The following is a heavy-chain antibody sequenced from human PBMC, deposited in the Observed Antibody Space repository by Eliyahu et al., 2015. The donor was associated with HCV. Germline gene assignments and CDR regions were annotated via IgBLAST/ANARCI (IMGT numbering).Heavy chain of an antibody. Sequence: QVQLQQWGAGLLKPSETLSLTCAVXGGSFSGYYWSWXRQPPGKGLEWIGEINHSGSTNYNPSXKSRVTISVDTSKNQFSLKLSSVTAADTAVYYCARDSYRVRGVKGFDYWGQGTLVTVSS. J-gene: IGHJ4*02. CDR2: INHSGST. D-gene: IGHD3-10*01. CDR1: GGSFSGYY. CDR3: ARDSYRVRGVKGFDY. V-gene: IGHV4-34*01.